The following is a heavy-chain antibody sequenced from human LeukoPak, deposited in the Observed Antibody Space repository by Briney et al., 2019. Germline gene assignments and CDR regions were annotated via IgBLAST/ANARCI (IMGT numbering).Heavy chain of an antibody. V-gene: IGHV1-69*06. D-gene: IGHD6-19*01. Sequence: SVKVSCKASGGTFSSYAISWVRQAPGQGLEWMGGIIPIFGTANYAQKFQGRVTITADKSTSTAYMELRSLRSDDTAVYYCAREGIAVAGQPFDYWGQGTLVTVSS. J-gene: IGHJ4*02. CDR3: AREGIAVAGQPFDY. CDR1: GGTFSSYA. CDR2: IIPIFGTA.